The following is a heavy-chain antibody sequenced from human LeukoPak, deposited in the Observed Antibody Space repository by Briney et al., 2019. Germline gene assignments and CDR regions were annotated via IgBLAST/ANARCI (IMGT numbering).Heavy chain of an antibody. CDR1: GYIFTSYY. D-gene: IGHD6-13*01. V-gene: IGHV1-46*01. Sequence: GASVTVSCKASGYIFTSYYMHWVRQAPGQGLEWMGIINPSGGSTSYAQKFQGRVTMTRDTSTSTVYMVLSSLRSEDTAVYYCARELRGDSSSWYLFDYWGQGTLVTVSS. CDR2: INPSGGST. CDR3: ARELRGDSSSWYLFDY. J-gene: IGHJ4*02.